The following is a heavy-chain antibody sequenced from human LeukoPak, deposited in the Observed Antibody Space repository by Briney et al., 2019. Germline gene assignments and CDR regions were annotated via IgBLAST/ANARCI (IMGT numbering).Heavy chain of an antibody. CDR3: AKKDNGNYFNFDY. J-gene: IGHJ4*02. D-gene: IGHD2/OR15-2a*01. Sequence: PSETLSLTCGVSGGSMSSSSYYWGWIRQPPGKGLEWIGSIYYSGSTYYNPSLKSRVTISVDSSKNQCSLKLSSVTAADTAVYYCAKKDNGNYFNFDYWGQGTLVTVSS. CDR1: GGSMSSSSYY. CDR2: IYYSGST. V-gene: IGHV4-39*01.